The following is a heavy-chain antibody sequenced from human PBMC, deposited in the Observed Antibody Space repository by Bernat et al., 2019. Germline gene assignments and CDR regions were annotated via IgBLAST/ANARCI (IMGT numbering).Heavy chain of an antibody. CDR1: GFTFSSYS. Sequence: QVQLVESGGGVVQPGRSLRLSCAASGFTFSSYSMHWVRQAPGKGLEWVAVISYDGSNKYYADSVKGRFTISRDNSKNTLYLQMNSLRAEDTAMYYCASQVDSNLGAFDYWGQGTLVTVSS. J-gene: IGHJ4*02. V-gene: IGHV3-30*11. CDR3: ASQVDSNLGAFDY. D-gene: IGHD4-11*01. CDR2: ISYDGSNK.